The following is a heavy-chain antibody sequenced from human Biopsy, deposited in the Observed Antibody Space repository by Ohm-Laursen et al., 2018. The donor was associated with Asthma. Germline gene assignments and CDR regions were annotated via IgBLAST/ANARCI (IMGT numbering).Heavy chain of an antibody. CDR2: IATSSGNP. Sequence: GASVKVSCKASGYTFTSYAINWLRRAPGQGLEWMGWIATSSGNPTYAQGFTPGRFVFSLDTSVTTAYLQITNLEPEDTAVYYCVRDQAHRDNWLDPWGQGTPVTVSS. J-gene: IGHJ5*02. V-gene: IGHV7-4-1*02. D-gene: IGHD1-14*01. CDR3: VRDQAHRDNWLDP. CDR1: GYTFTSYA.